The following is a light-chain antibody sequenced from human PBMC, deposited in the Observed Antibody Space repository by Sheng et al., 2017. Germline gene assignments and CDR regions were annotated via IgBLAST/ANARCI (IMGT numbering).Light chain of an antibody. CDR2: GAS. Sequence: ETVMTHSPATLSVSPGESATLSCRASQSVNSNLAWYQQRPGQAPXLLIYGASTRATGIPAXFSGSGSGTEFTLTISSLQSEDFAVYYCQQYNNWPLTFGGGTKVEIK. V-gene: IGKV3-15*01. CDR1: QSVNSN. J-gene: IGKJ4*01. CDR3: QQYNNWPLT.